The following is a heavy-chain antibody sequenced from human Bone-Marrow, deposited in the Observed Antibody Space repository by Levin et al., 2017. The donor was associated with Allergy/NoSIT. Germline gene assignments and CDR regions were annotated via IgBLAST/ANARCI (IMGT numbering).Heavy chain of an antibody. CDR2: INHSGST. V-gene: IGHV4-34*01. CDR1: GGSFSGYY. Sequence: SETLSLTCAVYGGSFSGYYWSWIRQPPGKGLEWIGEINHSGSTNYNPSLKSRVTISVDTSKNQFSLKLSSVTAADTAVYYCARGRVHFRCSGGSSYGNDYWGQGTLVTVSS. CDR3: ARGRVHFRCSGGSSYGNDY. J-gene: IGHJ4*02. D-gene: IGHD2-15*01.